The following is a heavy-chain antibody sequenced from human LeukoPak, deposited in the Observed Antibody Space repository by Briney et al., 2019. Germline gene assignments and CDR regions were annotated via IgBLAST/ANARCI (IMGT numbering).Heavy chain of an antibody. V-gene: IGHV4-59*12. CDR3: ARGPVVPAAIGYYMDV. Sequence: SETLSLTCTVSGSSISSYYWSWIRQPPGKGLEWIGYIYYSGSTNYNPSLKSRVTISVDTSKNQFSLKLSSVTAADTAVYYCARGPVVPAAIGYYMDVWGKGTTVTVSS. J-gene: IGHJ6*03. D-gene: IGHD2-2*01. CDR1: GSSISSYY. CDR2: IYYSGST.